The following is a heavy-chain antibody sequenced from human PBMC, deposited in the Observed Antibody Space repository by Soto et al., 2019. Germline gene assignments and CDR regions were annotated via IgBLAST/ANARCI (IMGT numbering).Heavy chain of an antibody. CDR3: AKDPSTGSADY. CDR2: LSKDGANE. D-gene: IGHD3-9*01. CDR1: GFILSNYS. Sequence: GGSLRLSCTASGFILSNYSMNWVRQAPGKGLEWVSTLSKDGANEHYADSVKGRFTISRDGTKNTLYLQMNSLRAEDTAMYYCAKDPSTGSADYWGQGTQVTVSS. J-gene: IGHJ4*02. V-gene: IGHV3-23*01.